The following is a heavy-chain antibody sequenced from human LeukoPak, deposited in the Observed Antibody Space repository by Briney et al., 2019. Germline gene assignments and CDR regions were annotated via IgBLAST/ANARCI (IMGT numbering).Heavy chain of an antibody. J-gene: IGHJ6*03. CDR1: GGSLSNGDYF. Sequence: SATLSLTCTVSGGSLSNGDYFWGWIRQPPGKSLEWVGYIYYSVSTYYTPSPKSRVTISVDTSKNQFSLKLSSVTAADTAVYYCARGGVRFHYMDVWGKGTTVTVSS. D-gene: IGHD3-10*01. V-gene: IGHV4-30-4*08. CDR2: IYYSVST. CDR3: ARGGVRFHYMDV.